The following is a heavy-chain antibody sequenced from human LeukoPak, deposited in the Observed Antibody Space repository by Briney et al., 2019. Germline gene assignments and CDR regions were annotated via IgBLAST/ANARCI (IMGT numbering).Heavy chain of an antibody. CDR2: IYYSGST. CDR3: ARNFYGSGSYHLDY. D-gene: IGHD3-10*01. Sequence: PSETLSLTCTVSGGSISSGDYYWSWIRQPPGKGLEWIGYIYYSGSTYYNPSLKSRVTISVDTSKDQFSLKLSSVTAADTAVYYCARNFYGSGSYHLDYWGQGTLVTVSS. V-gene: IGHV4-30-4*01. CDR1: GGSISSGDYY. J-gene: IGHJ4*02.